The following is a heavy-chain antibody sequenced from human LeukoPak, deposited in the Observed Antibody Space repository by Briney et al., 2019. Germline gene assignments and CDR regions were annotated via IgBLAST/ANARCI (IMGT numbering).Heavy chain of an antibody. CDR3: ARDPTVLWFGELFQDY. V-gene: IGHV4-30-2*01. CDR2: IYHSGST. CDR1: GGSISSGGYS. Sequence: SETLSLTCAVSGGSISSGGYSWSWIRQPPGKGLEWIGYIYHSGSTYYNPSLKSRVTISVDTSKNQFSLKLSSVTAADTAVYYCARDPTVLWFGELFQDYWGQGTLVTVSS. D-gene: IGHD3-10*01. J-gene: IGHJ4*02.